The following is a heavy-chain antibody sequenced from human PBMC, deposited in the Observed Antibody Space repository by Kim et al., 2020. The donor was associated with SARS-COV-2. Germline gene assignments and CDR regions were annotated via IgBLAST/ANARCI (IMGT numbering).Heavy chain of an antibody. Sequence: SETLSLTCTVSGGSISSGDYYWSWIRQPPGKGLEWIGYIYYSGSTYYNPSLKSRVTISVDTSKNQFSLKLSSVTAADTAVYYCARGGVVAAMEDDDYWGQGTLVTVSS. CDR2: IYYSGST. D-gene: IGHD2-15*01. J-gene: IGHJ4*02. CDR1: GGSISSGDYY. CDR3: ARGGVVAAMEDDDY. V-gene: IGHV4-30-4*01.